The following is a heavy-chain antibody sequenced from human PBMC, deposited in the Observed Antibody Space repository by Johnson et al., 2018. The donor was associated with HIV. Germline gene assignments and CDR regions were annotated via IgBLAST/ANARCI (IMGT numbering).Heavy chain of an antibody. J-gene: IGHJ3*02. V-gene: IGHV3-30*04. CDR1: GFSFSSYA. Sequence: QVQLVESGGGVVQPGRSLRLSCAASGFSFSSYAMHWVRQAPGKGLEWVAVVSYDGSERYYADSVKGRFTISRDSFKNTLYLQMNSLRAKDTAVYYCARGSRYTYDNDDVHLLHAFDIWGQGTMVTVSS. D-gene: IGHD3-16*01. CDR2: VSYDGSER. CDR3: ARGSRYTYDNDDVHLLHAFDI.